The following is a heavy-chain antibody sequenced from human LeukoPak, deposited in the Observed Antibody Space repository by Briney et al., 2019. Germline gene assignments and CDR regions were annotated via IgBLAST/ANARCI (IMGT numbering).Heavy chain of an antibody. D-gene: IGHD4-11*01. Sequence: PRASLGLSCAASGFTFSSYGMNWVRQAPGKGLEWVSSISTTRSNTYYTDSVKGRFTISRDNSKNSLYLQMNSLRVEDAAVYYCASYSIPGAYVWGQGTTVTVSS. V-gene: IGHV3-21*01. CDR1: GFTFSSYG. CDR2: ISTTRSNT. J-gene: IGHJ6*02. CDR3: ASYSIPGAYV.